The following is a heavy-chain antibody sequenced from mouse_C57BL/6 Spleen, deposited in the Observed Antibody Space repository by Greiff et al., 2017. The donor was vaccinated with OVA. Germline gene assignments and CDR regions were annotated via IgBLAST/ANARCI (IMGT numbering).Heavy chain of an antibody. D-gene: IGHD4-1*01. Sequence: QVQLQQSGPELVKPGASVKISCKASGYSFTSYYIHWVKQRTGQGLEWIGWIYPGSGNTKYNEKFKGKATLTADTSSSTAYMQLSSLTSEDSAVYYCARMDGTYFDVWGTGTTVTVSS. V-gene: IGHV1-66*01. CDR3: ARMDGTYFDV. J-gene: IGHJ1*03. CDR2: IYPGSGNT. CDR1: GYSFTSYY.